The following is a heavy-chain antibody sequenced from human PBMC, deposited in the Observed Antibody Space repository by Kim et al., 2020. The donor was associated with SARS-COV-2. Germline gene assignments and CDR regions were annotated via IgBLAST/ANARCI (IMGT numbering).Heavy chain of an antibody. CDR2: ISPNSGGT. V-gene: IGHV1-2*02. Sequence: ASVKVSCKASGYTFTGYYMHWVRQAPGQGLEWMGWISPNSGGTNYAQKFQGRVTMTRDTSISTAYMELSRLRSDDTAVYYCARDHYYDSRAAFDIWGQGTMVTVSS. D-gene: IGHD3-22*01. CDR1: GYTFTGYY. CDR3: ARDHYYDSRAAFDI. J-gene: IGHJ3*02.